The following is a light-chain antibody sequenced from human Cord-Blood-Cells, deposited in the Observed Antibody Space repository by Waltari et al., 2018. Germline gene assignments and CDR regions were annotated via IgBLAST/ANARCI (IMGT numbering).Light chain of an antibody. CDR3: QQYNSYST. CDR2: KAS. CDR1: QSISSW. Sequence: DLQITQSPSLLSASVGARVTITCRASQSISSWLAWDQQKPGKAPKLLIYKASSLESGVPSRVSGSGSGTEFTLTISSLQPDDFATYYCQQYNSYSTFGQGTKVEIK. V-gene: IGKV1-5*03. J-gene: IGKJ1*01.